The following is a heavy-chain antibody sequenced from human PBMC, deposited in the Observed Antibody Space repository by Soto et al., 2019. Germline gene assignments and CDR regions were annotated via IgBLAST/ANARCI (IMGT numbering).Heavy chain of an antibody. CDR1: GFSFSSYW. J-gene: IGHJ4*02. Sequence: VQLVESGGGLVQPGGSLRLSCAASGFSFSSYWMIWARQVPGKGLEWLAKINQDGSEKNYVDSVRGRFTISRDNAKSSVYLQLGSLRAEDTAVYFCSRLSRGAPGGSCWGQGTMVTVSS. CDR2: INQDGSEK. V-gene: IGHV3-7*03. D-gene: IGHD2-15*01. CDR3: SRLSRGAPGGSC.